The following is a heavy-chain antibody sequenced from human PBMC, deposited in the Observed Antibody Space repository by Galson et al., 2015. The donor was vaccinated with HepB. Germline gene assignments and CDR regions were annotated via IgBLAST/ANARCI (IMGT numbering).Heavy chain of an antibody. Sequence: SVKVSCKASGYTFTGYYMHWVRQAPGQGLEWMGWINPNSGGTNYAQKFQGWVTMTRDTSISTAYMELSRLRSDDTAVYYCAREWGDGYETPGPNFDYWGQGTLVTVSS. CDR2: INPNSGGT. J-gene: IGHJ4*02. D-gene: IGHD5-24*01. V-gene: IGHV1-2*04. CDR1: GYTFTGYY. CDR3: AREWGDGYETPGPNFDY.